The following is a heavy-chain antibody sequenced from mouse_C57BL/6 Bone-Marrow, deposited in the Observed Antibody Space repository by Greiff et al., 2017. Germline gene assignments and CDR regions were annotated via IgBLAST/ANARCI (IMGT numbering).Heavy chain of an antibody. Sequence: EVKLMESGGDLVKPGGSLKLSCAASGFTFSSYGMSWVRQTPDKRLEWVATISSGGSYTYYPDSVKGRFTISRDNAKNTLYLQMSSLKSEDTAMYYCATPYYYVSSYVRDYWGQGTSVTVSS. CDR1: GFTFSSYG. J-gene: IGHJ4*01. V-gene: IGHV5-6*01. D-gene: IGHD1-1*01. CDR2: ISSGGSYT. CDR3: ATPYYYVSSYVRDY.